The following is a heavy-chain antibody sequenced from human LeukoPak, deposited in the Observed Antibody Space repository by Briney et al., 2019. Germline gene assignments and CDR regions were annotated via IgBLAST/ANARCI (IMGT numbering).Heavy chain of an antibody. CDR3: ARDQGSEAVLYYYYGMDV. D-gene: IGHD2-15*01. CDR1: VYTFTSYG. V-gene: IGHV1-18*01. CDR2: ISAYNGNT. Sequence: ASVKVSCKASVYTFTSYGISWVRQAPGQGLEWMGWISAYNGNTNYAQKLQGRVTMTTDTSTSTAYMELRSLRSDDTAVYYCARDQGSEAVLYYYYGMDVWGQGTTVTVSS. J-gene: IGHJ6*02.